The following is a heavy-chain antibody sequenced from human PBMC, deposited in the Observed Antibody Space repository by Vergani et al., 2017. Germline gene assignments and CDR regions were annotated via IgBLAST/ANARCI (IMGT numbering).Heavy chain of an antibody. CDR2: IYPGDSDT. V-gene: IGHV5-51*01. CDR1: GYSFTSYW. D-gene: IGHD3-22*01. J-gene: IGHJ4*02. CDR3: ARRQNYYDSSGYYYHYYFDY. Sequence: EVQLVQSGAEVKKPGESLKISCKGSGYSFTSYWIGWVRQMPGKGLEWMGIIYPGDSDTRYSPSFQGQVTISADTSISTAYLQWSRMKASDTAMYYCARRQNYYDSSGYYYHYYFDYWGQGTLVTVSS.